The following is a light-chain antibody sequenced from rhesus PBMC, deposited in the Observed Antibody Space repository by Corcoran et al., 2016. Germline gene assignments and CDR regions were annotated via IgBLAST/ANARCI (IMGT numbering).Light chain of an antibody. CDR1: QSVGNY. Sequence: ETVVTQSPATLSLSPGERATLSCRASQSVGNYLAWYHQKPGSAPRLLIFGASSRATGIPDRFSGRGSGTDFTLTISSLEPEDVGVYYGQQSSDFFTFGPGTKLDIK. J-gene: IGKJ3*01. CDR3: QQSSDFFT. CDR2: GAS. V-gene: IGKV3-24*04.